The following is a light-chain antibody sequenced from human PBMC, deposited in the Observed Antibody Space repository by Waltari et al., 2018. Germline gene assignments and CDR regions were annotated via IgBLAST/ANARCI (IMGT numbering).Light chain of an antibody. Sequence: EIVLTQSPATLSVSPGERVTLSCRASQSVSSNLAWYQQKPGQAPRLLIYGASTRATGIPARFSGSGSGTEFTLAISSLQSEDFAVYFCQENNNWPPVWTFGQGTNMEIK. J-gene: IGKJ1*01. CDR2: GAS. CDR1: QSVSSN. CDR3: QENNNWPPVWT. V-gene: IGKV3-15*01.